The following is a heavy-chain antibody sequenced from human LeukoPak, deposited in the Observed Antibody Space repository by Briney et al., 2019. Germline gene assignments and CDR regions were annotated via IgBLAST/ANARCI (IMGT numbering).Heavy chain of an antibody. Sequence: ASVKVSCKASGYTFTSYYMHWVRQAPGQGLEWMGWINPNSGGTNYAQKFQGRVTMTRDTSISTAYMELSRLRSDDTAVYYCARGSGSFSSTAHWGQGTLVTVSS. V-gene: IGHV1-2*02. CDR3: ARGSGSFSSTAH. J-gene: IGHJ1*01. CDR1: GYTFTSYY. D-gene: IGHD3-10*01. CDR2: INPNSGGT.